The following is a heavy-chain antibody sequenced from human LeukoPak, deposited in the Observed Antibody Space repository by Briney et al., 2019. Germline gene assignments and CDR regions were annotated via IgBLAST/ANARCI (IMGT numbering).Heavy chain of an antibody. J-gene: IGHJ4*02. D-gene: IGHD5-18*01. V-gene: IGHV4-39*07. Sequence: SETLSLTCTVSGGSISSSSYYWGWIRQPPGKGLEWIGSIYYSGSTYYNPSLKSRVTISVGTSKNQFSLKLSSVTAADTAVYYCARGGYSYGSPLDYWGQGTLVTVSS. CDR1: GGSISSSSYY. CDR3: ARGGYSYGSPLDY. CDR2: IYYSGST.